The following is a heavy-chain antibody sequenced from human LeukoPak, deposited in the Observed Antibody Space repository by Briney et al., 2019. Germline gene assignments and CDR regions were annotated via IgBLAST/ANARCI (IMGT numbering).Heavy chain of an antibody. Sequence: GGSLRLSCAASGFTFSSYAMSWVRHAPGKGLEWVSGISWNSGSIGYADSVKGRFTISRDNAKNSLYLQMNSLRAEDTALYYCAKDIGYSSGWYVEYFQHWGQGTLVTVSS. D-gene: IGHD6-19*01. J-gene: IGHJ1*01. V-gene: IGHV3-9*01. CDR1: GFTFSSYA. CDR3: AKDIGYSSGWYVEYFQH. CDR2: ISWNSGSI.